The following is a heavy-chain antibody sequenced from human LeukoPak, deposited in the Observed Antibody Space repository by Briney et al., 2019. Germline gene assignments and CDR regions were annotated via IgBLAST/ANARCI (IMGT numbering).Heavy chain of an antibody. CDR1: GFTFSDYY. J-gene: IGHJ4*02. CDR3: ARSVGASIRKNLYFDY. D-gene: IGHD1-26*01. Sequence: GGSLRLSCAASGFTFSDYYMSWIRQAPGKRLEWVSSIHGGDSSGVTTFYADSVKGRFTISRDNSKNTLYLQINSLRVEDTAVYYCARSVGASIRKNLYFDYWGQETLVTVSS. CDR2: IHGGDSSGVTT. V-gene: IGHV3-11*01.